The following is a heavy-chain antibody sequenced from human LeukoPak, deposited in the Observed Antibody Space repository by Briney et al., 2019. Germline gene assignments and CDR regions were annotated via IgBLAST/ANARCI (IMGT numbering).Heavy chain of an antibody. CDR2: IWYDGSNL. CDR1: GFPFSSYG. J-gene: IGHJ3*02. D-gene: IGHD3-10*01. Sequence: GGSLRLSCAASGFPFSSYGMHWVRQAPGKGLEWVALIWYDGSNLYYADSVKGRFTISKDSSKNTLYLHMNSLRAEDTAVYYCARDKNYYGSGSPSLDTFDIWGQGTMVTVSS. CDR3: ARDKNYYGSGSPSLDTFDI. V-gene: IGHV3-33*01.